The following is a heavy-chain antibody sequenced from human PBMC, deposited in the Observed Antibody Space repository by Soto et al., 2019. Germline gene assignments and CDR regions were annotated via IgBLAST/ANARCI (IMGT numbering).Heavy chain of an antibody. D-gene: IGHD2-8*02. CDR3: ARDTVHNWFDP. Sequence: SETLSLTCTVSGGSISSYYWSWIRQPPGKGLEWIGYIYYSGSTNYNPSLKSRVTISVDTSKNQFSLKLSSVTAADTAVYYCARDTVHNWFDPWGQGTLVTVSS. CDR2: IYYSGST. V-gene: IGHV4-59*01. J-gene: IGHJ5*02. CDR1: GGSISSYY.